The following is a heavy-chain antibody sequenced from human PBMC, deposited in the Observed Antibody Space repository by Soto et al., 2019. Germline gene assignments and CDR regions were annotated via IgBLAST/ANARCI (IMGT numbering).Heavy chain of an antibody. CDR3: ALLRRYDYICGYYRSMKVSGICM. J-gene: IGHJ3*02. CDR1: GYTFTSYD. V-gene: IGHV1-8*01. Sequence: QVQLVQSGAEVKKPGASVKVSCKASGYTFTSYDINWVRQATGQGLEWMGWMNPNSGNTGYAQKFQGRVIMTRNTSISTAYVWLMRRKSEMMAVYYCALLRRYDYICGYYRSMKVSGICMWVQVTMVTVFS. CDR2: MNPNSGNT. D-gene: IGHD3-16*02.